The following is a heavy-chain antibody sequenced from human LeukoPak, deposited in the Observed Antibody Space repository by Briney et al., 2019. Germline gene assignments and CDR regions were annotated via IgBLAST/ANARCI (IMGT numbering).Heavy chain of an antibody. CDR1: GGTFSSYA. CDR2: IIPIFGTA. Sequence: SVKVSCKASGGTFSSYAISWVRQAPGHGLEWMGGIIPIFGTANYAQKFQGRVTITADESTSTAYMELSSLRSEGTAVYYCARVVGLTGYSSSWYSGYYYYMDVWGKGATVTVSS. J-gene: IGHJ6*03. CDR3: ARVVGLTGYSSSWYSGYYYYMDV. D-gene: IGHD6-13*01. V-gene: IGHV1-69*13.